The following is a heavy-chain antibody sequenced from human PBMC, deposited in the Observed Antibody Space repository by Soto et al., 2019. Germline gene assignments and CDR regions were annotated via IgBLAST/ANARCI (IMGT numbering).Heavy chain of an antibody. Sequence: PGGALRLSWGASGVSLNNYAMSWVRQAPGKGLEWVSGISGSGGSTYYADSVKGRFTISRDNSKNTLYLQMNSLRAEDTAVYYCAKDRSSSWLYIENWGQGT. CDR1: GVSLNNYA. CDR2: ISGSGGST. D-gene: IGHD6-13*01. CDR3: AKDRSSSWLYIEN. V-gene: IGHV3-23*01. J-gene: IGHJ4*02.